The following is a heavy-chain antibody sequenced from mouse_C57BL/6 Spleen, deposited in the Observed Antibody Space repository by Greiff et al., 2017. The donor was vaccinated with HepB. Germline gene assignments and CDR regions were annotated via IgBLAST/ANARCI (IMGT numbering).Heavy chain of an antibody. V-gene: IGHV6-6*01. CDR3: TRLWDDYYFDY. J-gene: IGHJ2*01. Sequence: EVQGVESGGGLVQPGGSMKLSCAASGFTFSDAWMDWVRQSPEKGLEWVAEIRNKANNHATYYAESVKGRFTISRDDSKSSVYLQMNSLRAEDTGIYYCTRLWDDYYFDYWGQGTTLTVSS. CDR2: IRNKANNHAT. D-gene: IGHD4-1*01. CDR1: GFTFSDAW.